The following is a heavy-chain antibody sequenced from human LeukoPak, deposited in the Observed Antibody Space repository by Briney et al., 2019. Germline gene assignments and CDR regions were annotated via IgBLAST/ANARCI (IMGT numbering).Heavy chain of an antibody. Sequence: GGFLRLSCAASGFTFSNYAMSWVRQAPGKGLEWVSATGGGSGIYYADSMKSRFTISRDNSKNTLYLQINSLRAEDTAVYYCAKWGDYDVLTGYYVSDYWGQGTLVTVSS. D-gene: IGHD3-9*01. V-gene: IGHV3-23*01. J-gene: IGHJ4*02. CDR2: TGGGSGI. CDR1: GFTFSNYA. CDR3: AKWGDYDVLTGYYVSDY.